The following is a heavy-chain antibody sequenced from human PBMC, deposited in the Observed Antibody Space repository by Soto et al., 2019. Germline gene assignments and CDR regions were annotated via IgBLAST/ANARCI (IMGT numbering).Heavy chain of an antibody. CDR2: ISSSSSYI. Sequence: GGSLRLSCAASGFTLSSYSMNWVRQAPGKGLEWVSSISSSSSYIYYADSVQGRFTISRDNAKNSLYLQMNSLRAEDTAVYYCARAFSGWSCDYWGQGTLVTVSS. CDR3: ARAFSGWSCDY. D-gene: IGHD6-19*01. J-gene: IGHJ4*02. CDR1: GFTLSSYS. V-gene: IGHV3-21*01.